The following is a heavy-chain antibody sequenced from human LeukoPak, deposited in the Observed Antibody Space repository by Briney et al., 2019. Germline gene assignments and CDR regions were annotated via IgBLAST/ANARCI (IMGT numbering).Heavy chain of an antibody. CDR2: ISWNSGSI. D-gene: IGHD6-19*01. Sequence: PGRSLRLSCAASGFTFDDYAMHWVRQAPGKGLEWVSGISWNSGSIGYADSAKGRFTISRDNAKNSLYLQMNSLRAEDTALYYCAKARIAVAAFDYWGQGTLVTVSS. J-gene: IGHJ4*02. CDR3: AKARIAVAAFDY. V-gene: IGHV3-9*01. CDR1: GFTFDDYA.